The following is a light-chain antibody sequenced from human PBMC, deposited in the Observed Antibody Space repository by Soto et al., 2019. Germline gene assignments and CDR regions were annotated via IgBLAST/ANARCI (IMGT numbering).Light chain of an antibody. CDR3: LQDYGDSWT. V-gene: IGKV1-6*01. J-gene: IGKJ1*01. CDR1: RDVGSD. Sequence: QMTQSPSSLSASVGEKIIITCRASRDVGSDVSWYQQKPGQAPKLLVYAASNLYTGVPSRFSGSRSGTEFTLTISSLQPEDFASYYCLQDYGDSWTFGQGTKVDIK. CDR2: AAS.